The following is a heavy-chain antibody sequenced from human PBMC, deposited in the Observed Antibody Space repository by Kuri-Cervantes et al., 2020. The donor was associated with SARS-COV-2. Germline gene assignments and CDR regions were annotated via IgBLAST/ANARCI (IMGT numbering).Heavy chain of an antibody. D-gene: IGHD6-19*01. CDR3: ARGPPAAVGLYYFDY. CDR1: GGSISSYY. J-gene: IGHJ4*02. V-gene: IGHV4-4*07. Sequence: ESLKISCTVSGGSISSYYWSWIRQPAGKGLEWIGRIYTSGSTNYNPSLKSRVTMSVDTSKNQFSLKLSSVTAADTAVYYCARGPPAAVGLYYFDYWGQGTLVTVSS. CDR2: IYTSGST.